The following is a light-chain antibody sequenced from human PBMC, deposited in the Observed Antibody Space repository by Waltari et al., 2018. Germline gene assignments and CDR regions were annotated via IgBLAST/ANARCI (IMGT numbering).Light chain of an antibody. J-gene: IGKJ4*01. V-gene: IGKV3-11*01. CDR3: QQRYNWPPVT. CDR1: QSVRNY. Sequence: EIVLTQSPGTLSLSPGERANLSCRASQSVRNYLAWYQQKPGQAPRLLIYDASNRATGIPARFSGSGSGTDFTLTISSLEPEDFAVYYCQQRYNWPPVTFGGGTKVEIK. CDR2: DAS.